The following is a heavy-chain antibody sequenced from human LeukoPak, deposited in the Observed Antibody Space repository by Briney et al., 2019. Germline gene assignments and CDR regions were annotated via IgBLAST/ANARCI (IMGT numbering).Heavy chain of an antibody. CDR2: IYTGGST. CDR1: GFNVTGKY. J-gene: IGHJ6*02. V-gene: IGHV3-66*01. Sequence: GGSLRLSCVASGFNVTGKYMSWVRQAPGKGLEWVSVIYTGGSTYYAESVKGRFSISRDNSKNTVYLQMNSLRAEDTAVYSCARDTEYYYGMDVWGQGTTVTVSS. D-gene: IGHD4-17*01. CDR3: ARDTEYYYGMDV.